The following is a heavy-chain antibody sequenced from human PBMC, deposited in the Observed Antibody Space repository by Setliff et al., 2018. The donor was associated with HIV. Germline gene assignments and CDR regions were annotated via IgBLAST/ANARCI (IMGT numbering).Heavy chain of an antibody. J-gene: IGHJ1*01. CDR3: STSPRGLGVAATGRRYLHH. D-gene: IGHD6-19*01. V-gene: IGHV1-24*01. Sequence: ASVKVSCKASGNTFSSYGITWVRQAPGKGLEWMGGFDPEDGETISAQKFQGRVTMTEDTSTDTAYMELRSLRSEDTAVYYCSTSPRGLGVAATGRRYLHHWGQGTLVTVSS. CDR1: GNTFSSYG. CDR2: FDPEDGET.